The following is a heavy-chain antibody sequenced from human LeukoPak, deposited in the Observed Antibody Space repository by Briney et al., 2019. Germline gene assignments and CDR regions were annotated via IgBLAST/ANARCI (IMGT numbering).Heavy chain of an antibody. CDR2: ISAYNSAYNGNT. CDR3: AREYGSGSYAGIDY. Sequence: ASVKVSCKASGYTFINYGITWVRQAPGQGLEWMGWISAYNSAYNGNTHYAQKLQGRVAMTTDTSTNTGYMELRSLGSDDTAVYYCAREYGSGSYAGIDYWGQGTLVTVSS. D-gene: IGHD3-10*01. J-gene: IGHJ4*02. V-gene: IGHV1-18*01. CDR1: GYTFINYG.